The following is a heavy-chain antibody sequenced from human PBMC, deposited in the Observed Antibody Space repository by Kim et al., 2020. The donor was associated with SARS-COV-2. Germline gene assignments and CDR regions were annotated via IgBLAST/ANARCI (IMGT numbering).Heavy chain of an antibody. CDR2: VNNNNNP. V-gene: IGHV3-23*05. J-gene: IGHJ4*02. CDR1: GFTFSRRV. D-gene: IGHD6-19*01. CDR3: AKDHPSSGWPTFAS. Sequence: GGSLRLSCAASGFTFSRRVMSWVRQVPGKGLEWIASVNNNNNPYYADPAKGRFTVPRDITKDTLDLQMNSLRADDTALYSCAKDHPSSGWPTFASWGQGTLVAVSS.